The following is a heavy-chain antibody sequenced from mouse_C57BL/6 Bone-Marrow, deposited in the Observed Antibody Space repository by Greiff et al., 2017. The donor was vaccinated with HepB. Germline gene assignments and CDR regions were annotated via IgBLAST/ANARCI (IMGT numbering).Heavy chain of an antibody. V-gene: IGHV3-6*01. CDR2: ISYDGSN. J-gene: IGHJ2*01. CDR3: ARTYSNSDY. CDR1: GYSITSGYY. Sequence: EVKLMESGPGLVKPSQSLSLTCSVTGYSITSGYYWNWIRQFPGNKLEWMGYISYDGSNNYNPSLKNRISITRDTSKNQFFLKLNSVTTEDTATYYCARTYSNSDYWGQGTTLTVSS. D-gene: IGHD2-5*01.